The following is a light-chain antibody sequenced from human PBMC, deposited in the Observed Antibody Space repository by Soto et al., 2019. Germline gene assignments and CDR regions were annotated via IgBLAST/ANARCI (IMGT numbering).Light chain of an antibody. CDR2: EVI. Sequence: QSVLTQPASVSGSPGQSVTISCTGTSXDVGAYSYVSWYQQQPGKAPKLMIYEVINRPSGVSNRFSGSKSGNTASLTISGLRAEDEAYYYCSSFTSSNTGVFGTGTKVTVL. V-gene: IGLV2-14*01. CDR1: SXDVGAYSY. J-gene: IGLJ1*01. CDR3: SSFTSSNTGV.